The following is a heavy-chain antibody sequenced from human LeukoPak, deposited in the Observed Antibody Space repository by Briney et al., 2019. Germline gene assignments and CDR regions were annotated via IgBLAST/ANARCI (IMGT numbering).Heavy chain of an antibody. D-gene: IGHD3-10*01. Sequence: GGSLRLSCAASGFTVSSNYMSWVRQAPGKWLEWVSVIYNNNSTYYADSVKGRFTISRDNAKNSLYLQMNSLRAEDTAVYYCARGGSGLLWFGELLYKDAFDIWGQGTMVTVSS. J-gene: IGHJ3*02. CDR2: IYNNNST. V-gene: IGHV3-53*01. CDR3: ARGGSGLLWFGELLYKDAFDI. CDR1: GFTVSSNY.